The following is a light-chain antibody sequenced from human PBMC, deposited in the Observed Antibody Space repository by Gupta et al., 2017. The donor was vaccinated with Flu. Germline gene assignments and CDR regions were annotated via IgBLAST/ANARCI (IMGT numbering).Light chain of an antibody. CDR2: LHS. V-gene: IGKV2-28*01. J-gene: IGKJ2*01. CDR3: MQALQTPYT. Sequence: DIVMTQSPLSLPVTPGEPASISCRSSQSLLHSNGYTFLDWYLQRPGQSPQLLIYLHSFRASGVPDRFSVSGSGTDFTLRISRVEAEDVGVYYCMQALQTPYTFGQGTKLEI. CDR1: QSLLHSNGYTF.